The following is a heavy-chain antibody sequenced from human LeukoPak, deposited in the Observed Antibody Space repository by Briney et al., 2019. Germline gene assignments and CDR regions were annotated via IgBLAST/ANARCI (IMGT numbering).Heavy chain of an antibody. CDR2: INPDGSST. D-gene: IGHD3-22*01. CDR1: GFTFGTYW. CDR3: ARGKYYYDPLDY. Sequence: TGGSLSLSCAASGFTFGTYWMHWVRQGPGKGLVWVSRINPDGSSTTYADSVKGRFTISRDNAKNTLYLHMSSLGAEDTAVYYRARGKYYYDPLDYWGQGTLVTVSS. V-gene: IGHV3-74*01. J-gene: IGHJ4*02.